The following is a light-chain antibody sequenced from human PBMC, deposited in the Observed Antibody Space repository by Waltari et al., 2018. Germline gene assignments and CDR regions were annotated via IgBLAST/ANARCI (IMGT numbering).Light chain of an antibody. V-gene: IGLV2-23*02. CDR3: CSYAGRSTWV. J-gene: IGLJ3*02. Sequence: QSALTQPASVSGSPGPSITISCPGASTDVGAYNYVSWYQQIPGKAPKVIIYDVTKRPSGVSNRFSGSKSGNSASLSISGLQAEDEAHYYCCSYAGRSTWVFGGGTKVTVL. CDR2: DVT. CDR1: STDVGAYNY.